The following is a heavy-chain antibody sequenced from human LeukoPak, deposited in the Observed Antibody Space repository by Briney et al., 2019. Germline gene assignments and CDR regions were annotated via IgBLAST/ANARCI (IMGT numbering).Heavy chain of an antibody. Sequence: GGSLRLSCSASGFTFSSFAMHWIRQAPGKGLEYVSGVSSSGGRTYYTDSLKGRFTVSRDNSKNTMYLHMNSLRVDDTAVYYCAKVYAGIVFDHWGQGTPVTASS. CDR2: VSSSGGRT. CDR1: GFTFSSFA. J-gene: IGHJ4*02. V-gene: IGHV3-64D*09. D-gene: IGHD4-23*01. CDR3: AKVYAGIVFDH.